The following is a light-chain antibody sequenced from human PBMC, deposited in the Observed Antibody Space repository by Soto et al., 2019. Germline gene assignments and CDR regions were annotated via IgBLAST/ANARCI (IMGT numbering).Light chain of an antibody. V-gene: IGLV7-46*01. Sequence: QAVVTQEPSLTVSHGGTVTLTCGSRTGAVTSGHYPYWFQVKPGQAPRTLLYDVNNQHSWTPARFSGSLLGGKAALTLSGAQPEDEADYYCMLSYSGPSIFGRGTQLTVL. J-gene: IGLJ7*01. CDR1: TGAVTSGHY. CDR2: DVN. CDR3: MLSYSGPSI.